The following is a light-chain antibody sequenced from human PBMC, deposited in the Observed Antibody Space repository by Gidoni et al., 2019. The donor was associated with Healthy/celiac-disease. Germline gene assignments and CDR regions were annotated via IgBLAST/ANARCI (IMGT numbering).Light chain of an antibody. CDR2: AAS. Sequence: DIQMTQSPSSLSASLGDRVTITCRASQGISNYLAWYQQKTGKVTKLLIYAASTLQSGVPSRFSGSGSGTDFTLTISSLQPEDVATYYCQKYNSARWTFGQGTKVEIK. J-gene: IGKJ1*01. V-gene: IGKV1-27*01. CDR3: QKYNSARWT. CDR1: QGISNY.